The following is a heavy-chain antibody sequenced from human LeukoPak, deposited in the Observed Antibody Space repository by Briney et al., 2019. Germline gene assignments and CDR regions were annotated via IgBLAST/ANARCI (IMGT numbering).Heavy chain of an antibody. CDR3: AKPDLQLPFYFDY. CDR2: ISGSGGST. Sequence: GGSLRLSCTASGFTFSNYVMSWVRQAPGKGLEWVSGISGSGGSTYYADSVKGRFAISRDNAKKTLYLQMNSLRAEDTAVYYCAKPDLQLPFYFDYWGQGTLVTVSS. CDR1: GFTFSNYV. V-gene: IGHV3-23*01. D-gene: IGHD5-18*01. J-gene: IGHJ4*02.